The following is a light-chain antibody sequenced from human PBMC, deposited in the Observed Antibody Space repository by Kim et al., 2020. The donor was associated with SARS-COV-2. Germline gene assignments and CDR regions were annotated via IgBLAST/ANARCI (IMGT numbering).Light chain of an antibody. Sequence: GQSITISCTGTSSDVGDYNYVSWYQQYPGKAPKLLIYDVTNRPSGLSNRFSGSKSGNTASLTISGLQAEDEADYYCSSYSRSSTLVFGGGTKVTVL. CDR2: DVT. J-gene: IGLJ2*01. V-gene: IGLV2-14*04. CDR1: SSDVGDYNY. CDR3: SSYSRSSTLV.